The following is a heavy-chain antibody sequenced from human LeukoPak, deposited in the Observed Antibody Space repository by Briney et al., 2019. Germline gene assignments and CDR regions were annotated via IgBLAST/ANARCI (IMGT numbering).Heavy chain of an antibody. CDR2: ISWNSGSI. V-gene: IGHV3-9*03. Sequence: GGSLRLSCAASGFTFDDYAMHWVRQAPGKGLEWVSGISWNSGSIGYADSVKGRFTISRDNAKNSLYLQMNSLRAEDMALYYCAKYTTPLASYFDYWGQGTLVTVSS. CDR3: AKYTTPLASYFDY. D-gene: IGHD5-12*01. J-gene: IGHJ4*02. CDR1: GFTFDDYA.